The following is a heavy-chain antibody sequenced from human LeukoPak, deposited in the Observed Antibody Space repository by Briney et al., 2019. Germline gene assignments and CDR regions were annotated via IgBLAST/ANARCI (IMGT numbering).Heavy chain of an antibody. D-gene: IGHD1-26*01. CDR2: ISYDGSNK. Sequence: GRSLRLSCAASGFTFSSYAMQWVRQAPGKGLEWVAVISYDGSNKYYADSVKGRFTISRDNSKNTLYLQMNSLRAEDTAVYYCARDLKVGATTTGYYWGQGTLVTVSS. CDR3: ARDLKVGATTTGYY. V-gene: IGHV3-30-3*01. J-gene: IGHJ4*02. CDR1: GFTFSSYA.